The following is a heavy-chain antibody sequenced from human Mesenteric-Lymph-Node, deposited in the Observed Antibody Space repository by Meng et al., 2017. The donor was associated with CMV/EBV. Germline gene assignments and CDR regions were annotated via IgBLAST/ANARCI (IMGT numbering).Heavy chain of an antibody. D-gene: IGHD2-15*01. Sequence: GGSLRLSCAASGFTFSSYSMNWVRQAPGKGLEWVSSISSSSSYIYYADSVKGRFTISRDNAKNSLYLQMNSLRAEDTALYYCVKDIVGSKSGDYYYGMDVWGQGTTVTVSS. CDR1: GFTFSSYS. J-gene: IGHJ6*02. V-gene: IGHV3-21*04. CDR2: ISSSSSYI. CDR3: VKDIVGSKSGDYYYGMDV.